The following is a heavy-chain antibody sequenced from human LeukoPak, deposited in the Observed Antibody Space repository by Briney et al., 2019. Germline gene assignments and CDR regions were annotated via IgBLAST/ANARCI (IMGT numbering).Heavy chain of an antibody. J-gene: IGHJ4*02. CDR1: GSTFTSYD. V-gene: IGHV1-8*01. CDR2: MNPNSGNT. Sequence: ASVKVSCKASGSTFTSYDINWVRQATGQGLEWMGWMNPNSGNTGYAQKFQGRVNMTRNTSISTAYMELSSLESEDTAVYYCARRRSGSSGPPSDHWGQGTLVTVSS. D-gene: IGHD6-6*01. CDR3: ARRRSGSSGPPSDH.